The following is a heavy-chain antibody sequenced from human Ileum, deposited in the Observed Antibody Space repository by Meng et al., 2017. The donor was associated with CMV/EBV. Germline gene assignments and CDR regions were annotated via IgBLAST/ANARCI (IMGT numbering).Heavy chain of an antibody. CDR1: GFTLSGYG. Sequence: GESLKISCAASGFTLSGYGMHWVRQAPSKGLEWVAFIHFDGTEKFYAASVKGRFTISRDNSKNTVYLQMDSLRHDDTAVYYCGKDPHDFWSGKNWADSWGQGTLVTVSS. CDR2: IHFDGTEK. V-gene: IGHV3-30*02. D-gene: IGHD3-3*01. CDR3: GKDPHDFWSGKNWADS. J-gene: IGHJ5*01.